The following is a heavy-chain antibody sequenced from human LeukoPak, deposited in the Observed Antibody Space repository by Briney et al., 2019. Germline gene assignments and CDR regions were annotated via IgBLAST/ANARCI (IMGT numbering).Heavy chain of an antibody. V-gene: IGHV4-34*01. CDR3: ARGAGGPKRIAIKYYFDY. CDR1: GGSFGGYY. CDR2: INHSGST. J-gene: IGHJ4*02. Sequence: RASETLSLTCAVYGGSFGGYYWSWIRQPPGKGLEWIGEINHSGSTNYNPSLKSRVTISVDTSKNQFSLKLSSVTAADTAVYYCARGAGGPKRIAIKYYFDYWGQGTLVTVSS. D-gene: IGHD6-13*01.